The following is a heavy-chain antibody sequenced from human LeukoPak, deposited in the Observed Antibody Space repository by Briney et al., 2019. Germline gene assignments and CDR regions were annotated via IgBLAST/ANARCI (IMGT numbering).Heavy chain of an antibody. CDR1: GYTFTSYG. CDR2: ISAYNGNK. J-gene: IGHJ4*02. D-gene: IGHD5-12*01. Sequence: ASVKVSCKASGYTFTSYGINWVRQAPGQGLEWMGWISAYNGNKNYAQKLQGRVTMTTDTSTSTAYMELRSLRSDDTAVYYCARVARYSGYVRTSDYWGQGTRVSVSS. CDR3: ARVARYSGYVRTSDY. V-gene: IGHV1-18*01.